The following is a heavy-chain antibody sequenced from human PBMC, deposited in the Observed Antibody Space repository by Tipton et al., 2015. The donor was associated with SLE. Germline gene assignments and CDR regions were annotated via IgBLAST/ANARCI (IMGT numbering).Heavy chain of an antibody. V-gene: IGHV4-34*01. D-gene: IGHD3-16*02. CDR3: ARGRVDYIRGTYRPSSLDY. Sequence: TLSLTCAVYGGSFSGYSWSWIRQHPGKGLEWIGNIYYSGSTYYNPSLKSRLIISVDTSKDQFFLRLTSVTAADTAVYYCARGRVDYIRGTYRPSSLDYWGQGTQVTVSS. CDR1: GGSFSGYS. CDR2: IYYSGST. J-gene: IGHJ4*02.